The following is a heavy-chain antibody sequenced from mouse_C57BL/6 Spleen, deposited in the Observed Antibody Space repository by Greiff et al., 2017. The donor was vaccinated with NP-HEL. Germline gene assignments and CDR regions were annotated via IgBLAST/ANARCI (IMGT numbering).Heavy chain of an antibody. Sequence: EVQRVESGPGLVKPSQSLSLTCSVTGYSITSGYYWNWIRQFPGNKLEWMGYISYDGSNNYNPSLKNRISITRDTSKNQFFLKLNSVTTEDTATYYCAQASSYAMDYWGQGTSVTVSS. J-gene: IGHJ4*01. CDR1: GYSITSGYY. CDR2: ISYDGSN. V-gene: IGHV3-6*01. CDR3: AQASSYAMDY. D-gene: IGHD6-1*01.